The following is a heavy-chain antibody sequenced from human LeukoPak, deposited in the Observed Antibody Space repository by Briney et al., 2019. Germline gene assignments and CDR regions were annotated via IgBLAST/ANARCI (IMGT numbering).Heavy chain of an antibody. CDR3: ARAATGDYFDY. CDR2: IYYSGST. D-gene: IGHD1-1*01. Sequence: SETLSLTCTVSGGSISSYYWSWIRQPPGKGLEWIGYIYYSGSTNYNPSLKSRVTISVDTSKNQSSLKLSSVTAADTAVYYCARAATGDYFDYWGQGTLVTVSS. V-gene: IGHV4-59*01. J-gene: IGHJ4*02. CDR1: GGSISSYY.